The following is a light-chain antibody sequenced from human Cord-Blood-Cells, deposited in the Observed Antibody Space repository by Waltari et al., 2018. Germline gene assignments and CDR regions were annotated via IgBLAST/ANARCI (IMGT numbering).Light chain of an antibody. J-gene: IGKJ2*03. CDR2: DAS. CDR3: QQRSNWLYS. CDR1: QSVSSY. Sequence: EIVLTQSPAPLSLSPGERATLSSRASQSVSSYLAWYQQKPGQAPRLLIYDASNRATGIAARFSGSGSGTDFTLTISSLEPEDFAVYYCQQRSNWLYSFGQGTKLEIK. V-gene: IGKV3-11*01.